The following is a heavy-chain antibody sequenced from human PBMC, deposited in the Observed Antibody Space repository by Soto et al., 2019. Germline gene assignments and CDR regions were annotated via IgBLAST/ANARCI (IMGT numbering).Heavy chain of an antibody. CDR1: GFTFSSYA. CDR3: AREYYDSSGYFDY. Sequence: GGSLRLSCAASGFTFSSYAMHWVRQAPGKGLEWVAVISYDGSNKYYADSVKGRFTISRDNSKNTLYLQMNSLRAEDTAVYYCAREYYDSSGYFDYWGQGTLVTVSS. CDR2: ISYDGSNK. J-gene: IGHJ4*02. V-gene: IGHV3-30-3*01. D-gene: IGHD3-22*01.